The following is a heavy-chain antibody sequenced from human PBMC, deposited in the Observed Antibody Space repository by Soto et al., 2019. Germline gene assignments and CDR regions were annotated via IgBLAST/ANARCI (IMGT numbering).Heavy chain of an antibody. CDR1: GYTFTSYY. CDR3: ARDKYSCYGHCRYYSYGMDV. CDR2: INPSGGST. D-gene: IGHD2-2*01. V-gene: IGHV1-46*01. Sequence: ASVKVSCKASGYTFTSYYMHWVRQAPGQGLEWMGIINPSGGSTSYAQKFQGRVTMTRDTSTSTVYMGLSSLRSEDTAVYYCARDKYSCYGHCRYYSYGMDVWGQGTTVTVSS. J-gene: IGHJ6*02.